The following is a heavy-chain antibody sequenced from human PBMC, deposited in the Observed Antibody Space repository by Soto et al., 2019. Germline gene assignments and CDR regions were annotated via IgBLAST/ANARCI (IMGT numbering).Heavy chain of an antibody. CDR2: IIPIFGTA. Sequence: SVKVSCKASGGTFSSYAISWVRQAPGQGLEWMGGIIPIFGTANYAQKFQGRVTITADESTSTAYMELSSLRSEDTAVYYCARAIRYFDWLLPNPLDYWGQGTLVTVSS. J-gene: IGHJ4*02. V-gene: IGHV1-69*13. CDR3: ARAIRYFDWLLPNPLDY. D-gene: IGHD3-9*01. CDR1: GGTFSSYA.